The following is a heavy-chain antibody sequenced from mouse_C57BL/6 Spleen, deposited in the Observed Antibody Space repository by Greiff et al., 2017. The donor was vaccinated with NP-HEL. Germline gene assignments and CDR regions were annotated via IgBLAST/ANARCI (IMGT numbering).Heavy chain of an antibody. CDR3: ARGGYGYDVGYWYFDV. D-gene: IGHD2-2*01. Sequence: QVQLQQSDAELVKPGASVKISCKVSGYTFTDHTIHWMKQRPEQGLDWIGYIYPRDGSTKYNEKFKGKATLTAYKSSSTAYMQLNSLTSEDSAVYFCARGGYGYDVGYWYFDVWGTGTTVTVSS. CDR2: IYPRDGST. J-gene: IGHJ1*03. V-gene: IGHV1-78*01. CDR1: GYTFTDHT.